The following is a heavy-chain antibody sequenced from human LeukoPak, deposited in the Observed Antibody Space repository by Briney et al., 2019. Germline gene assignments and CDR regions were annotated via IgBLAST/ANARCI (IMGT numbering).Heavy chain of an antibody. D-gene: IGHD3-3*01. CDR3: ARGNDGQGDFWSGYYSPDYYGMDV. CDR1: GGSISSYY. Sequence: SETLSLTCTVSGGSISSYYWSWIRQPPGKGLEWIGYIYYSGSTNYNPSLKSRVTISVDTSKNQFSLKLSSVTAADTAVYYCARGNDGQGDFWSGYYSPDYYGMDVWGQGTTVTVSS. V-gene: IGHV4-59*01. J-gene: IGHJ6*02. CDR2: IYYSGST.